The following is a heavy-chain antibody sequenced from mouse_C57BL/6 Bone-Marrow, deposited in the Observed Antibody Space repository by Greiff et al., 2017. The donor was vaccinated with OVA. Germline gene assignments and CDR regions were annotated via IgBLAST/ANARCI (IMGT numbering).Heavy chain of an antibody. CDR1: YTFSRRVH. Sequence: QVQLQQSGPELARPWASVKISCQAFYTFSRRVHFAIRDTNSWMQWVKQRPGQGLDWIGAIYPGNGDTSYNQKFKGTATLTADKSSSTAYMQLSSLTSEDSAVYDGACEDSNYGEWFAYWGQGTLVTVTA. J-gene: IGHJ3*01. D-gene: IGHD2-5*01. CDR2: GQGLDWIG. CDR3: SEDSAVYDGACEDSNYGEWFAY. V-gene: IGHV1-87*01.